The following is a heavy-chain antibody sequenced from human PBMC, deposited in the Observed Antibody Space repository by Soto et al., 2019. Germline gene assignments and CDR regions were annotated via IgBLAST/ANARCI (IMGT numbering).Heavy chain of an antibody. CDR2: IYYSGST. CDR1: GGSIRSSSYY. J-gene: IGHJ4*02. Sequence: QLQLQESGPGLVKPSATLSLTCTVSGGSIRSSSYYWGWIRQPPGKGLEWIGSIYYSGSTYYNLSLRGGVTFSKDRSRNRFPRRWSLVPAPAGVFISWARQGRGSIGGSDWTPPDYWGQGPLFPVSS. CDR3: ARQGRGSIGGSDWTPPDY. V-gene: IGHV4-39*01. D-gene: IGHD3-16*01.